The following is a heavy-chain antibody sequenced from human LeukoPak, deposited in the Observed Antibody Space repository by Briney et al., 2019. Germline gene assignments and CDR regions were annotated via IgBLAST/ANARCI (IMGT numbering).Heavy chain of an antibody. V-gene: IGHV3-74*01. D-gene: IGHD2-15*01. CDR1: GFSFSSYW. CDR2: IQYDGSTP. J-gene: IGHJ3*02. Sequence: GGSLRLSCAASGFSFSSYWMHWLRQAPGKGLVWVARIQYDGSTPNYADSVKGRFTISRDNAKKTLYVQMNSLRAEDTAVYYCARALVAGVTLNALDIWGQGTMVTVSS. CDR3: ARALVAGVTLNALDI.